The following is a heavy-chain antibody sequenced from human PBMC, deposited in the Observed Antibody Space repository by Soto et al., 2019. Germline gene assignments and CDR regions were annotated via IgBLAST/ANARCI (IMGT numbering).Heavy chain of an antibody. CDR3: AFLGITMVRGSDY. Sequence: EVQLLESGGGLVQPGGSLRLSCAASGFTFSSYAMSWVRQAPGKGLEWVSAISGSGGSTYYADSVKGRFTISRDNSKNTPDLQMNSLRAEDTAVYYCAFLGITMVRGSDYWGQGTLVTVSS. CDR1: GFTFSSYA. D-gene: IGHD3-10*01. CDR2: ISGSGGST. V-gene: IGHV3-23*01. J-gene: IGHJ4*02.